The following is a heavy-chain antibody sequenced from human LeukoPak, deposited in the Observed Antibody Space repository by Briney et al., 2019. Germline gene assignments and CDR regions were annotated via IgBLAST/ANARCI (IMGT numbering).Heavy chain of an antibody. J-gene: IGHJ3*02. V-gene: IGHV4-4*02. CDR2: IYHSGST. CDR3: ARDQALDLYNAFDI. Sequence: SGTLSLTCAVSGVSISSSNWWSWVRQPPGKGLEWIGEIYHSGSTNYNPSLKSRVTISVDKSKNQFSLKLSSVTAADTAVYHCARDQALDLYNAFDIWGQGTMVTVSS. D-gene: IGHD3-16*01. CDR1: GVSISSSNW.